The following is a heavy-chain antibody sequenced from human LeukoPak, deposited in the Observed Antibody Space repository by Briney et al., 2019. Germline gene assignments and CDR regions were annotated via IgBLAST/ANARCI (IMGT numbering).Heavy chain of an antibody. Sequence: ASVKVSCKASGYTLTGYYMHWVRQAPGQGLEWMGWMNPNSGGTKYAQKFQGRITMTRDTSISTAYMELSRLRSDDTAMYYCARDKLGLGELSLYDQWGQGTLVSVFS. CDR2: MNPNSGGT. D-gene: IGHD3-16*02. CDR3: ARDKLGLGELSLYDQ. J-gene: IGHJ5*02. V-gene: IGHV1-2*02. CDR1: GYTLTGYY.